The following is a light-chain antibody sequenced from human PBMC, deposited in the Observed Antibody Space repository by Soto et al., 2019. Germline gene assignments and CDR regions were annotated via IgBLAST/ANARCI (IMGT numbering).Light chain of an antibody. J-gene: IGKJ1*01. CDR2: DAS. Sequence: DIQATQSPPTLSASVGDRFTITCRASQTISTWMAWYQRKPGKAPKLLVYDASTLQSGVASRFSGSGSGTEFTLIISGLQPDDSATYYCQQYTNTNTQWMFGQGTKVDIK. V-gene: IGKV1-5*01. CDR3: QQYTNTNTQWM. CDR1: QTISTW.